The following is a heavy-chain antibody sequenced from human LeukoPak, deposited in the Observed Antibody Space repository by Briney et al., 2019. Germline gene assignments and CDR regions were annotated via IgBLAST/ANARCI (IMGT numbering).Heavy chain of an antibody. CDR3: AAHYVWGSYRKMGFDY. CDR2: ISSSSSYI. CDR1: GFTFSSYS. D-gene: IGHD3-16*02. J-gene: IGHJ4*02. Sequence: PGGSLRLSCAASGFTFSSYSMNWVRQAPGKGLEWVSSISSSSSYIYYADSVKGRFTISRDNSKNTLYLQMNSLRAEDTAVYYCAAHYVWGSYRKMGFDYWGQGTLVTVSS. V-gene: IGHV3-21*01.